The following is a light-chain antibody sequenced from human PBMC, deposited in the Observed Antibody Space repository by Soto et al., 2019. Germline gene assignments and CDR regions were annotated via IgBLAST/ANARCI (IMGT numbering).Light chain of an antibody. CDR2: AAS. CDR3: QQCYSSPRT. CDR1: QRISTY. J-gene: IGKJ1*01. V-gene: IGKV1-39*01. Sequence: DIQMTQSPSTLSAGVGDRVTITCRASQRISTYLNWYQQKLGKAPTLLIYAASSLQSGVPSRFSGGGSGTDFTLTIITLLPEDFATYFCQQCYSSPRTFGQGTKVDIK.